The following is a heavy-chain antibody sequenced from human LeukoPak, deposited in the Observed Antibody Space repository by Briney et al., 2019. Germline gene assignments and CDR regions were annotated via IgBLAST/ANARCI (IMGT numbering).Heavy chain of an antibody. V-gene: IGHV1-46*01. D-gene: IGHD3-22*01. CDR3: ARDVASSGYYWD. CDR1: GYTFTSYY. CDR2: INPSGGST. Sequence: GASVKVSCKASGYTFTSYYMHWVRQAPGQGLEWMGIINPSGGSTSYAQGFQGRVTMTRDTSTSTVYMELSSLRSDDTAVYYCARDVASSGYYWDWGQGTLVTVSS. J-gene: IGHJ4*02.